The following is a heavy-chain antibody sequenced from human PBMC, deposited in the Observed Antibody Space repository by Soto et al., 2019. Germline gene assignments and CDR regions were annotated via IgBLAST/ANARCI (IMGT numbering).Heavy chain of an antibody. V-gene: IGHV3-21*01. CDR2: ISSSSSYI. J-gene: IGHJ6*02. CDR3: ARYANYDFWSGYDSGGYYYYYGMDV. Sequence: LRLSCAAAGFTLSSYSMNWVRQAPGTGMEWVSSISSSSSYIYYADSVNGRFTIACDTSNNSLFLQMNSVCAEDTAVYYCARYANYDFWSGYDSGGYYYYYGMDVWGQGTTVTVSS. D-gene: IGHD3-3*01. CDR1: GFTLSSYS.